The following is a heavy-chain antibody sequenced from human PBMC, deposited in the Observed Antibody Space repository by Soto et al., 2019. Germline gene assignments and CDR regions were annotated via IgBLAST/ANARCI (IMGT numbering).Heavy chain of an antibody. Sequence: SETLSLTSTVSGCSISSYCWSWIRQPPGKGLEWIGYIYYSGSTNYNPSLKSRVTISVDTSKNQFSLKLSSVTAADTAVYYCARQYYYDSSGYYYGYYYGMDVWGQGTTVTVS. CDR3: ARQYYYDSSGYYYGYYYGMDV. V-gene: IGHV4-59*08. CDR2: IYYSGST. CDR1: GCSISSYC. J-gene: IGHJ6*02. D-gene: IGHD3-22*01.